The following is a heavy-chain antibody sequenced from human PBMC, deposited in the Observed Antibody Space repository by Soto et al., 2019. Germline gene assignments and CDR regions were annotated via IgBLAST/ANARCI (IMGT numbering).Heavy chain of an antibody. V-gene: IGHV3-23*01. CDR1: GFTFSSYA. D-gene: IGHD3-22*01. CDR3: AKDTGPKYYYDSSGYYDY. J-gene: IGHJ4*02. Sequence: EVQLLESGGGLVQPGGSLRLSCAASGFTFSSYAMSWVRQAPGKGLEWVSSISTSGGSTFHADSVKGRFTISRDNSRNTLYLQMNILRAEDTAVYYCAKDTGPKYYYDSSGYYDYWGQGTLVTVSS. CDR2: ISTSGGST.